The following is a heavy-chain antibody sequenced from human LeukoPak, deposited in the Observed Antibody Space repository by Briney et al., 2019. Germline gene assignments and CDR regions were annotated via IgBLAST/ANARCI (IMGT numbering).Heavy chain of an antibody. V-gene: IGHV3-30*18. CDR1: GFTFSSYG. CDR2: ISYDGSNK. Sequence: QAGGSLRLSCAASGFTFSSYGMHWARQAPSKGLEWVAVISYDGSNKYYADSVKGRFTISRDNSKNTLYLQMNSLRAEDTAVYYCANTVISAFDIWGQGTMVTVSS. J-gene: IGHJ3*02. D-gene: IGHD4-11*01. CDR3: ANTVISAFDI.